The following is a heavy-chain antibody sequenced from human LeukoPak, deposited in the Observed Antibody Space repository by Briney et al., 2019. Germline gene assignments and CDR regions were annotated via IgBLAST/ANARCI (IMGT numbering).Heavy chain of an antibody. CDR2: IYFSGTT. D-gene: IGHD3-3*01. CDR3: ARDVAYYDFWSGYHPNNWFDP. CDR1: GGSISSSSYY. Sequence: PSETLSLTCTVSGGSISSSSYYWGWIRQPPGKGLEWIGSIYFSGTTYYNPSLKSRVTISVDTSKNQFSLKLSSVTAADTAVYYCARDVAYYDFWSGYHPNNWFDPWGQGTLVTVSS. V-gene: IGHV4-39*07. J-gene: IGHJ5*02.